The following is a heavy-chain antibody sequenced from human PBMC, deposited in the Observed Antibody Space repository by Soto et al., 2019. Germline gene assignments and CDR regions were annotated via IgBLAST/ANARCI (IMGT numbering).Heavy chain of an antibody. CDR2: INHSGST. Sequence: SETLSLTCAVYGGSFSGFYWSWIRQPPGKGLEWIGEINHSGSTNYNPSLKSRVTISVDTSKNQFSLKLSSVTAADTAVYYCARKYCSGGSCRYYFDYWGQGTLVTVSS. CDR3: ARKYCSGGSCRYYFDY. V-gene: IGHV4-34*01. CDR1: GGSFSGFY. D-gene: IGHD2-15*01. J-gene: IGHJ4*02.